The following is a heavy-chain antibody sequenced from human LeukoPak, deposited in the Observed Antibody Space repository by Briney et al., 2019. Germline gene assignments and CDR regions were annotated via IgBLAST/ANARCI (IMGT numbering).Heavy chain of an antibody. V-gene: IGHV4-59*08. CDR3: VGAKQWLSSDM. Sequence: SETLSLTCTVSGGSTSNHFWSWMRQPPGKGLEWIGTYYNSGSTNYNPSLKSRATISVDTSKNQFSLKLSSVTAADTAVYYCVGAKQWLSSDMWGQGTMVTVSS. J-gene: IGHJ3*02. D-gene: IGHD3-22*01. CDR1: GGSTSNHF. CDR2: YYNSGST.